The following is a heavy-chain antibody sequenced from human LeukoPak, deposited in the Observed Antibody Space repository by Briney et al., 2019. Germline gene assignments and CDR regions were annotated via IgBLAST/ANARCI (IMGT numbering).Heavy chain of an antibody. V-gene: IGHV5-51*03. Sequence: GGCLKSSSEGSGYSFTSYCSGGVRPRPGKGLEWMGIIYPVDSDTRDSPSFQGDVTISAEKSISTTSLRCSNAQTSGTPLYYCASNSHRTNDAFDIWGQGTMVTVSS. D-gene: IGHD1/OR15-1a*01. J-gene: IGHJ3*02. CDR3: ASNSHRTNDAFDI. CDR2: IYPVDSDT. CDR1: GYSFTSYC.